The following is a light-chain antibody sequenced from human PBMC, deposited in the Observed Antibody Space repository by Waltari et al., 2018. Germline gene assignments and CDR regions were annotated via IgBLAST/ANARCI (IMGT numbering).Light chain of an antibody. CDR1: SGHSSNA. CDR3: QTGGHGTWV. Sequence: QLVLTQSPSASASLGASVKLTCTLSSGHSSNAIAWPQQQPEKGPRFLMKVNSDGSQSKGDKIPDRFSGSSSGAEHYLTISSLQSEDEADYYCQTGGHGTWVFGGGTKLTVL. V-gene: IGLV4-69*01. CDR2: VNSDGSQ. J-gene: IGLJ3*02.